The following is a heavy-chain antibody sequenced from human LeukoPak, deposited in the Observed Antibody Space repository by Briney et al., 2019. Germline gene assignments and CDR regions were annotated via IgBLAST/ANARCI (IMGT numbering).Heavy chain of an antibody. CDR2: IFYRGGT. CDR3: ARGEQWPPYYYYYMDV. D-gene: IGHD6-19*01. Sequence: SETLSLTCTVSSGSINTSNYYWGWIRQPPGKGLEWIGNIFYRGGTYYSPSLKSRVTISLDTSRNQFSLNLNSVTAADTAVYYCARGEQWPPYYYYYMDVWGKGTTVTVSS. J-gene: IGHJ6*03. CDR1: SGSINTSNYY. V-gene: IGHV4-39*07.